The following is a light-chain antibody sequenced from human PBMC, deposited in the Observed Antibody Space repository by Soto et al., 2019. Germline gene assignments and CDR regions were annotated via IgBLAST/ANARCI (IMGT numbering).Light chain of an antibody. Sequence: QSALTQPASVTGSPGQSITISCTGSSSDVGGYNYVSWYPQHPGKAPKLIISDVRYRPSGVSHRFSGSKSGNTASLTISGLQAEDEADYYCSSYSGITTFAVFGGGTQLTVL. CDR3: SSYSGITTFAV. J-gene: IGLJ7*01. V-gene: IGLV2-14*03. CDR2: DVR. CDR1: SSDVGGYNY.